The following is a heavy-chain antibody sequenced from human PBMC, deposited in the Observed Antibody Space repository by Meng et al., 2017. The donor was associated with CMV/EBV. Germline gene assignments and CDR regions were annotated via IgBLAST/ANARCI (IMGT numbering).Heavy chain of an antibody. Sequence: ASVKVSCKASGYTFTSYDINWVRQATGQGLEWMGWMNPNSGNTGYAQKFQGRVTITRNTSISTAYMELSSLRSEDTAVYYCARDGHLDQNYYGMDVWGQGTTVTVSS. CDR3: ARDGHLDQNYYGMDV. J-gene: IGHJ6*02. V-gene: IGHV1-8*03. D-gene: IGHD2-2*03. CDR2: MNPNSGNT. CDR1: GYTFTSYD.